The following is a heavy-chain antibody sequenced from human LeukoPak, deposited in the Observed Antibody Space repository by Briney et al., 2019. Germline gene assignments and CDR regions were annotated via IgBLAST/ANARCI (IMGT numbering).Heavy chain of an antibody. J-gene: IGHJ3*02. CDR3: ARGGGLKWELLQGAFDI. Sequence: SETLSLTCAVYGGSFSGYYWSWIRQPPGKGLEWIGSAYHSGNTYYNPSLKSRVTISIDTSNNQFSLKVSSVTAADTAVYYCARGGGLKWELLQGAFDIWGQGTMVTVSS. V-gene: IGHV4-34*01. CDR2: AYHSGNT. D-gene: IGHD1-26*01. CDR1: GGSFSGYY.